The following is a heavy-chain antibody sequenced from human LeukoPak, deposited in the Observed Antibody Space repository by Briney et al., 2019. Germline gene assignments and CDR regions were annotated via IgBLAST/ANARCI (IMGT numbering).Heavy chain of an antibody. V-gene: IGHV4-59*01. CDR2: MHNSGSS. Sequence: SETLSLTCTVSGASTSHFYWNWIRQPPGKGLEWIGYMHNSGSSKHSPSLKSRVTISIDTSKNQFSLQLTSVTAADTAIYYCARSAEWLRNAFDIWGQGTMDSVSS. D-gene: IGHD5-12*01. CDR3: ARSAEWLRNAFDI. CDR1: GASTSHFY. J-gene: IGHJ3*02.